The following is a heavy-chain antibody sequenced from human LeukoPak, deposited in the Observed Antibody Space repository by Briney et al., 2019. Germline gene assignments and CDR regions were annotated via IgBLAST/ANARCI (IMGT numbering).Heavy chain of an antibody. CDR3: ARDDPSLREGYYGMDV. CDR2: IYHSGST. V-gene: IGHV4-30-2*01. CDR1: GGSISSGGYS. J-gene: IGHJ6*02. Sequence: PSQTLSLTCAVSGGSISSGGYSWSWIRQPPGKGLEWIGYIYHSGSTYYNPSLKSRVTISVDRSKNQFSLKLSSVTAADTAVYYCARDDPSLREGYYGMDVWGQGTTVTVSS. D-gene: IGHD5-24*01.